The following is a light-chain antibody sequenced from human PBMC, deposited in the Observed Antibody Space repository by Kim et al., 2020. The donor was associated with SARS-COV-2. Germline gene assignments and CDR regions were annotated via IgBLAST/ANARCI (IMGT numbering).Light chain of an antibody. V-gene: IGKV4-1*01. CDR1: QTVLYNSNNNNY. J-gene: IGKJ2*03. CDR2: WAS. Sequence: SATLNCKASQTVLYNSNNNNYLAWYQQKPGQAPKLLIYWASIRESGVSDRFSGSGSETDFTLTISSLQAEDVAVYYCQQYYSTPPSFGQGTKLEI. CDR3: QQYYSTPPS.